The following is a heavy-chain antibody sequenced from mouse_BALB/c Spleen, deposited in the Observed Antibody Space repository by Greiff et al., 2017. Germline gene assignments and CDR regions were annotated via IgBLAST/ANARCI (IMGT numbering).Heavy chain of an antibody. Sequence: EVMLVESGGGLVQPGGSRKLSCAASGFTFSSFGMHWVRQAPEKGLEWVAYISSGSSTIYYADTVKGRFTISRDNPKNTLFLQMTSLRSEDTAMYDCARGWDRAYFDYWGQGTTLTVSS. CDR3: ARGWDRAYFDY. D-gene: IGHD4-1*01. J-gene: IGHJ2*01. CDR2: ISSGSSTI. CDR1: GFTFSSFG. V-gene: IGHV5-17*02.